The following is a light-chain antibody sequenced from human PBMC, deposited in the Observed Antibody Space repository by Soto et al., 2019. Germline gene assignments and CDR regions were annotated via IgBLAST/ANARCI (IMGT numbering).Light chain of an antibody. V-gene: IGKV3-20*01. CDR2: GAS. J-gene: IGKJ1*01. CDR1: KSVSSNN. CDR3: QQYGSSPGT. Sequence: IVLPQSPGTLSLSPVERTPLSSCGRKSVSSNNLAWYQQKPGKSPRLLIYGASSRHTGIPDRFSGSGSGTDFTLTINRLEPEDFAVYYCQQYGSSPGTFGQGTKVDIK.